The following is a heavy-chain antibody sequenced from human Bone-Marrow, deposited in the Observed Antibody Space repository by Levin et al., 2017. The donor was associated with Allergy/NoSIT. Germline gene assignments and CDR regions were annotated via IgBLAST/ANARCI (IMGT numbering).Heavy chain of an antibody. CDR1: GGSISSYY. CDR3: ARDRGDYGPYCYGLDL. V-gene: IGHV4-59*01. CDR2: VYYSGST. D-gene: IGHD4-17*01. J-gene: IGHJ6*02. Sequence: SETLSLTCIVSGGSISSYYWTWVRQVPGKGLEWIGNVYYSGSTKYNPSLKSRVIISRDTSNNHFSLKLSSVSAADTAVYYCARDRGDYGPYCYGLDLWGPGTTVTVSS.